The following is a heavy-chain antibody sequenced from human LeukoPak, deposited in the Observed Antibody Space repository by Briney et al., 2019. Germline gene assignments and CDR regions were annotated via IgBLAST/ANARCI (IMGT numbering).Heavy chain of an antibody. V-gene: IGHV3-33*01. CDR2: IWYDGSNK. D-gene: IGHD6-6*01. CDR3: GRGYSSSSGVGMDV. CDR1: GFTFSSYG. Sequence: GGSLRLSCAASGFTFSSYGMHWVCQAPGKGLGWVAVIWYDGSNKYYADSVKGRFTISRDNSKNTLYLQMNSLRAEDTAAYYCGRGYSSSSGVGMDVWGQGTTVTVSS. J-gene: IGHJ6*02.